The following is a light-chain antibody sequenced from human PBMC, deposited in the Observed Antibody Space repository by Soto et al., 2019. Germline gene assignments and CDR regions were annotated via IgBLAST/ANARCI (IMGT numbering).Light chain of an antibody. CDR2: EDK. CDR1: KLGSKY. Sequence: SSELTQPPSLSVSPGQTASISCSGDKLGSKYACWYQQKPGQSPVLVIYEDKKRPSGIPERFSGSNSGNIATLTISGTQAMDEADYYCQAWDNSTVIFGGGTKLTVL. CDR3: QAWDNSTVI. V-gene: IGLV3-1*01. J-gene: IGLJ2*01.